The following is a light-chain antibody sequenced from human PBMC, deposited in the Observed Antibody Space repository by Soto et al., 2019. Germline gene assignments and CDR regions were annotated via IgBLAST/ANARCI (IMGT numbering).Light chain of an antibody. CDR3: QQYGSSLTWT. J-gene: IGKJ1*01. Sequence: EVVLTQSPGTLSLSPGGRASLFCRASQTVSPYLAWYQQKPGQAPRLLIYGASSRATGIPDRFSGSGSGTDFTLTISRLEPEDFAVYYCQQYGSSLTWTFGQGTKVDIK. CDR1: QTVSPY. CDR2: GAS. V-gene: IGKV3-20*01.